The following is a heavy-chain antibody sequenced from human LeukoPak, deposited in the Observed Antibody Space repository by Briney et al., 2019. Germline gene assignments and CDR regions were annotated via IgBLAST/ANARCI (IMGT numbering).Heavy chain of an antibody. CDR3: ARDFGSGWYDY. Sequence: ASVKVSCKASGYTFTDYYIHWVRQAPGQGLEWMGWINPNSGGTNYAQKFQGRVTMTRDASISTAYMELSRLRSDDTAVYYCARDFGSGWYDYWGQGTLVTVSS. D-gene: IGHD6-19*01. J-gene: IGHJ4*02. CDR2: INPNSGGT. CDR1: GYTFTDYY. V-gene: IGHV1-2*02.